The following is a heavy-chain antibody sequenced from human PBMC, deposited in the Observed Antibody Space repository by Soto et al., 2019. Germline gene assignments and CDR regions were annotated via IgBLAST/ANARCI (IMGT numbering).Heavy chain of an antibody. J-gene: IGHJ4*02. CDR1: GFTFSDYY. CDR2: ISSSGSAI. Sequence: GGSLRLSCAASGFTFSDYYMSWIRQAPGKGLEWVSYISSSGSAIYYADSVKGRFTISRDNAKNSLYLQMNSLRAEDTAVYYCARDHYYDSSGYSSPLYWGQGTLVTVSS. D-gene: IGHD3-22*01. CDR3: ARDHYYDSSGYSSPLY. V-gene: IGHV3-11*01.